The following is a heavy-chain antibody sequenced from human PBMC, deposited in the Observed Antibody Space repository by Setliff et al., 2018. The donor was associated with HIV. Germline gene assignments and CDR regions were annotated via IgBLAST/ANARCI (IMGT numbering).Heavy chain of an antibody. J-gene: IGHJ4*02. D-gene: IGHD3-22*01. V-gene: IGHV4-4*07. CDR3: ARSGKWFVLPDY. CDR1: GVSISSYY. Sequence: SETLSLTCTVSGVSISSYYWSWIRQPAGKGLEWVGRIYASGIINYNPSLKSRVTMSADTSKNQFSLKLTSVTAADTAVYYCARSGKWFVLPDYWGQGTLVTVSS. CDR2: IYASGII.